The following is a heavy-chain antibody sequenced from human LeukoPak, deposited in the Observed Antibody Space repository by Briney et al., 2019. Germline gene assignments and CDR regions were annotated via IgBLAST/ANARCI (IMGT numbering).Heavy chain of an antibody. J-gene: IGHJ4*02. CDR2: ISSSSSYI. D-gene: IGHD5-24*01. Sequence: PGGSLRLSCAASGFTFSSYAMSWVRQAPGKGLEWVSSISSSSSYIYYADSVRGRFTISRDNAKNSLYLQMNSLRAEDTAVYYCARGRDGSQSPIDDWGQGTLVTVSS. CDR1: GFTFSSYA. CDR3: ARGRDGSQSPIDD. V-gene: IGHV3-21*01.